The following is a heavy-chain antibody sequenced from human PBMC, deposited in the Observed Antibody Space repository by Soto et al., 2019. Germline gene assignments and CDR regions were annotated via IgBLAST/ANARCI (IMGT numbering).Heavy chain of an antibody. D-gene: IGHD1-1*01. J-gene: IGHJ6*02. V-gene: IGHV4-34*01. Sequence: PSETLSLTCAVYGGSFSGSYWSWIRQPPGKGLEWIGEINHSGSTNYNPSLKSRVTISVDTSKNQFSLKLSSVTAADTAVYYCARATGHAIYYYYGMDVWGQGTTVTVSS. CDR1: GGSFSGSY. CDR2: INHSGST. CDR3: ARATGHAIYYYYGMDV.